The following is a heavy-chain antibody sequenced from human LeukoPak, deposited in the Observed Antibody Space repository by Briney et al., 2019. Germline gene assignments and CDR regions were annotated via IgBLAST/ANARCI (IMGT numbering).Heavy chain of an antibody. CDR3: ANPSYSSGWYYFDY. J-gene: IGHJ4*02. CDR2: ISGSGGST. D-gene: IGHD6-19*01. CDR1: GFTFSSYA. V-gene: IGHV3-23*01. Sequence: GGSLRLSCAASGFTFSSYAMSWVRQAPGEGLEWVSAISGSGGSTYYADSVKGRFTISRDNSKNTLYLQMNSLRAEDTAVYYCANPSYSSGWYYFDYWGQGTLVTVSS.